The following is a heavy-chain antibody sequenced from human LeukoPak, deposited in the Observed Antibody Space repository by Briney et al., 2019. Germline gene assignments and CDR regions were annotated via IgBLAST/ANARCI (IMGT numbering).Heavy chain of an antibody. D-gene: IGHD5-24*01. V-gene: IGHV4-61*02. Sequence: SETLSLTCTVSGGSISSGSYYWSWIRQPAGKGLEWIGRIYTSGSTNYNPSLKSRVTMSVDTSKNQFSLKLSSVTAADTAVYYCARDQRWNWFDPWGQGTLVTVSS. CDR2: IYTSGST. CDR3: ARDQRWNWFDP. CDR1: GGSISSGSYY. J-gene: IGHJ5*02.